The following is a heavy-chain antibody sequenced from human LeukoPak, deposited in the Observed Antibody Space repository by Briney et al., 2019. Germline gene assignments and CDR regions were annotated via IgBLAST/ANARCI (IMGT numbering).Heavy chain of an antibody. D-gene: IGHD5-12*01. CDR1: GGSISSYY. CDR3: ARGDIVATITFDY. CDR2: IYYSGRT. V-gene: IGHV4-59*01. Sequence: SETLSLTCTVSGGSISSYYWSWVRQPPGGGLGWVGYIYYSGRTNYNPALTSRVTISVDTSKNQFSLKLSSVTAADTAVYYCARGDIVATITFDYWGQGTLVTVSS. J-gene: IGHJ4*02.